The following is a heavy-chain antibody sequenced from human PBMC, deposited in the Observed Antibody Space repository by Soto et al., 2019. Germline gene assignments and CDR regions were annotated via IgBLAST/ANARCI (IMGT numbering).Heavy chain of an antibody. CDR3: ARGSCSSTSCYKEYYFDL. J-gene: IGHJ4*02. V-gene: IGHV1-69*13. CDR2: IIPIFGTA. D-gene: IGHD2-2*02. Sequence: SVKVSCKASGGTFSSYAISWVRQAPGQGLEWMGGIIPIFGTANYAQKFQGRVTITADESTSTAYMELSSLRSEDTAVYYCARGSCSSTSCYKEYYFDLWGQGTLVTVSS. CDR1: GGTFSSYA.